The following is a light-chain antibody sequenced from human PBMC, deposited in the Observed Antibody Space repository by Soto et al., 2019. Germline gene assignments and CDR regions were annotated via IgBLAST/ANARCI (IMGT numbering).Light chain of an antibody. Sequence: IQVAPSPSSLAASLGGRVTITCRASQTIGTYVNWYRQKSGAAPELLIYDASTLQSGVPSRFRGGASGTDFTLTISSLQLDDFATYYCQQSYNTPLTFGQGTKVDIK. CDR2: DAS. CDR1: QTIGTY. V-gene: IGKV1-39*01. J-gene: IGKJ1*01. CDR3: QQSYNTPLT.